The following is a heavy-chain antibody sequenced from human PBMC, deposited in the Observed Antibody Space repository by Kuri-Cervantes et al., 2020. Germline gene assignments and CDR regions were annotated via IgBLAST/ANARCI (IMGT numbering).Heavy chain of an antibody. V-gene: IGHV3-7*01. CDR3: AREGDVVVVPADKGGFDY. Sequence: GGSLRLSCAASGFTFSSYWMSWVRQAPGKGLEWVANIKQDGSEKYYVDSVKGRFTISRDNAKNSVHLQMNSLRAEDTAVYYCAREGDVVVVPADKGGFDYWGQGTLVTVSS. CDR1: GFTFSSYW. D-gene: IGHD2-2*01. CDR2: IKQDGSEK. J-gene: IGHJ4*02.